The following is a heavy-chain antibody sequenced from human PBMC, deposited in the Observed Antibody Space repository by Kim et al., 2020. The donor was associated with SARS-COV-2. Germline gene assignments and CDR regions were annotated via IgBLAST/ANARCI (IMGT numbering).Heavy chain of an antibody. V-gene: IGHV1-69*04. Sequence: SVKVSCKASGGTFSSYAISWVRQAPGQGLEWMGRIIPILGIANYAQKFQGRVTITADKSTSTAYMELSSLRSEDTAVYYCAREPTIFGVVDLNWFDPWGQGTLVTVSS. J-gene: IGHJ5*02. CDR3: AREPTIFGVVDLNWFDP. D-gene: IGHD3-3*01. CDR2: IIPILGIA. CDR1: GGTFSSYA.